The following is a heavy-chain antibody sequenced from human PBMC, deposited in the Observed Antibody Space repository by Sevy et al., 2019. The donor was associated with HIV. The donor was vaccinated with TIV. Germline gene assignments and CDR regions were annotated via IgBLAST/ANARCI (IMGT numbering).Heavy chain of an antibody. CDR3: AKGLGMVQGALLSDDV. Sequence: GGSLRLSCAASGFTFSGYGMHWVRQAPGKGLEWVAFIRYDGSTKYYVVSVKGRFTISRDNSKNTLFLQMNSLRTEDTSVYYCAKGLGMVQGALLSDDVWGQGTLVTVSS. CDR2: IRYDGSTK. V-gene: IGHV3-30*02. J-gene: IGHJ3*01. D-gene: IGHD3-10*01. CDR1: GFTFSGYG.